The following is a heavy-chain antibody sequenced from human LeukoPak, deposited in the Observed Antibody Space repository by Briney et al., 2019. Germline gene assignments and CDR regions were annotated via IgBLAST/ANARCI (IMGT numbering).Heavy chain of an antibody. V-gene: IGHV4-31*03. CDR2: IDFTGST. D-gene: IGHD3-22*01. J-gene: IGHJ4*02. Sequence: ASETLSLTCTVSGVSITSGGYYFSWIRQRPGKGLEWVGYIDFTGSTYYNPSLTSRVAISADTSTNQFSLNLSSVTAADTAVYYCNVYTKYSCDRVTYDVTEYWGQGALVTVSS. CDR1: GVSITSGGYY. CDR3: NVYTKYSCDRVTYDVTEY.